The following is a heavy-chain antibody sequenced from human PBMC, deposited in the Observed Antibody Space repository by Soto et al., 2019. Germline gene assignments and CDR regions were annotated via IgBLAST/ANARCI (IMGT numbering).Heavy chain of an antibody. CDR2: IYPSDSDT. V-gene: IGHV5-51*01. Sequence: PGESLKISCQVSGYTFTIYWIGWVRQMPGKGLEWMGIIYPSDSDTRYSPSFQGQVTISADQSINTAYLQWDSLKASDTAIYYCERHANTVAEHFDHWGQGTPVTVSS. D-gene: IGHD4-17*01. J-gene: IGHJ4*02. CDR1: GYTFTIYW. CDR3: ERHANTVAEHFDH.